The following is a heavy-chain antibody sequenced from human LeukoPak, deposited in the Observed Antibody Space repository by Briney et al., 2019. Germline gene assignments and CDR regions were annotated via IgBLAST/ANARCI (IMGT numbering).Heavy chain of an antibody. CDR1: GFTFSSYA. D-gene: IGHD2-2*01. CDR2: ISYDGSNK. Sequence: QSGGSLRLSCAASGFTFSSYAMHWVRQAPGKGLEWVAVISYDGSNKYYADSVKGRFTISRDNSKNTLYLQMNSLRAEDTAVYYCAREGMTRAFDIWGQGTMVTVSS. J-gene: IGHJ3*02. V-gene: IGHV3-30-3*01. CDR3: AREGMTRAFDI.